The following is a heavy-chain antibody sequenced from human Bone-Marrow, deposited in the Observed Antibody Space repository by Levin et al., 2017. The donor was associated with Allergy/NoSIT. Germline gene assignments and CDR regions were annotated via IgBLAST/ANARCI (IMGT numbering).Heavy chain of an antibody. D-gene: IGHD2-15*01. J-gene: IGHJ5*02. CDR3: ARDHPEYSFDP. CDR2: ITKDGSKK. CDR1: GFTFSDYG. V-gene: IGHV3-30*03. Sequence: PGGSLRLSCAVSGFTFSDYGMHWVRQAPGKGLEWVASITKDGSKKYYLDSVKGRSTLSRDSSKNTVSLQMNSLTADDTAVYFCARDHPEYSFDPWGQGTLVIVSS.